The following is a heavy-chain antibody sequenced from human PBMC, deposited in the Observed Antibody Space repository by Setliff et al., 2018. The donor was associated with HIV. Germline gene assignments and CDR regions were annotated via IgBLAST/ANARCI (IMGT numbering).Heavy chain of an antibody. D-gene: IGHD3-22*01. Sequence: SETLRLSCAASGFTLSSSHMTWIRQHPGKGLEWIGYIYYSGSTYYNPSLKSRLTISLDTSKNQFSLTLSSVTAADTAVYYCARDPPRYYDSSGYYYPIWGQGTLVTVSS. CDR1: GFTLSSSH. V-gene: IGHV4-31*02. CDR2: IYYSGST. CDR3: ARDPPRYYDSSGYYYPI. J-gene: IGHJ1*01.